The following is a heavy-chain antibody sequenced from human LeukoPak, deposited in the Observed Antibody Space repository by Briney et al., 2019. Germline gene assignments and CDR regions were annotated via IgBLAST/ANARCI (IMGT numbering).Heavy chain of an antibody. V-gene: IGHV3-30*04. CDR1: GFTFSSYA. CDR3: ARQVGATRYYSYYMDV. CDR2: ISYDGSNK. D-gene: IGHD1-26*01. Sequence: GGSLRLSCAAPGFTFSSYAMHWVRQAPGKGLEWGAVISYDGSNKYYADSVKGRFTISRDNSKNTLYLQMNSLRAEDTAVYYCARQVGATRYYSYYMDVWGKGTTVT. J-gene: IGHJ6*03.